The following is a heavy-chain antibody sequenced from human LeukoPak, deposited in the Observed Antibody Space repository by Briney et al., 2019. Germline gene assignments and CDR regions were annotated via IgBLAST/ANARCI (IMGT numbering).Heavy chain of an antibody. J-gene: IGHJ4*02. V-gene: IGHV3-23*01. D-gene: IGHD3-3*01. CDR3: AKALVPYDFWSGYLDY. CDR1: GFTFSSYA. Sequence: QTGGSLRLSCAASGFTFSSYAMSWVRQAPGKGLEWVSAISGSGGSTYYADSVKGRFTISRDNSKNTLYLQMNSLRAEDTAVYYCAKALVPYDFWSGYLDYWGQGTLVTVSS. CDR2: ISGSGGST.